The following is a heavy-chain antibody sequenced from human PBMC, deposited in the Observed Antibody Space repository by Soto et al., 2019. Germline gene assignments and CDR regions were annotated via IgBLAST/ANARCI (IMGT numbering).Heavy chain of an antibody. V-gene: IGHV4-34*01. CDR2: INHSGGT. Sequence: QVQLQQWGAGLLKPSETLSLTCAVYGGSFSGYYWSWIRQPPGKGLEWIGEINHSGGTNYNPSLKSRVTISVDTSKNQFSLKLSSVTAADTAVYYCARRYSSGWYHFDYWGQGTLVTVSS. J-gene: IGHJ4*02. CDR1: GGSFSGYY. CDR3: ARRYSSGWYHFDY. D-gene: IGHD6-19*01.